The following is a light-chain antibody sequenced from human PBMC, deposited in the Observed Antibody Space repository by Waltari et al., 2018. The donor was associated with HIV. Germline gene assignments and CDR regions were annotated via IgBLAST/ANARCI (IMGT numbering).Light chain of an antibody. CDR2: GAS. J-gene: IGKJ1*01. CDR3: QQYNNWPGT. Sequence: EVVMTQSPATLSVSPGESVTLSCRGSQSVSSNLAWYQQKPGQAPRLLIYGASTRATGLPARFSGSGSGTEFTLTISSLQSEDFAVYYCQQYNNWPGTFDQGP. CDR1: QSVSSN. V-gene: IGKV3-15*01.